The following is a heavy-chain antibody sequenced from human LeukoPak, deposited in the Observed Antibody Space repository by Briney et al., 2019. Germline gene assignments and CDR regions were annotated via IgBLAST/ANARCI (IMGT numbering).Heavy chain of an antibody. J-gene: IGHJ4*02. D-gene: IGHD5-12*01. CDR3: AKDKAPLYSGYDWDLDF. Sequence: PGGSLRLSCAASGFTFDDYAMHWVRQAPGKGLEWVSGISWNSASIGYADSVKGRFTISRDNAKNSVYLQMNSLRAEDTAFYYCAKDKAPLYSGYDWDLDFWGQGTLVTVSS. CDR2: ISWNSASI. CDR1: GFTFDDYA. V-gene: IGHV3-9*01.